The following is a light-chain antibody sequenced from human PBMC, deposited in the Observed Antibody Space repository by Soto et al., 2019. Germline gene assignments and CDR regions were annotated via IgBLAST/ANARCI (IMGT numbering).Light chain of an antibody. CDR2: DAS. J-gene: IGKJ3*01. Sequence: EIVLTQSPGTLSLSPGETATLSCRASQSVSNNYLAWYQQKAGQAPRLLIYDASSRPPGIPDRFSGSGSGTDFTLTISRLEPEDFAVYYCQQSATFGPGTKVDI. CDR1: QSVSNNY. CDR3: QQSAT. V-gene: IGKV3-20*01.